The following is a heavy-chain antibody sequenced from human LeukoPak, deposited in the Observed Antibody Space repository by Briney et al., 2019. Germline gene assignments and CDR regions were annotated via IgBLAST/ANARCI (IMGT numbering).Heavy chain of an antibody. J-gene: IGHJ6*03. V-gene: IGHV3-30*02. Sequence: GGSLRLSCAASGFTFSSYGMHWVRQAPGKGLEWVAFIRYDGGNKYYADSVKGRFTISRDNSKNTLYLQMNSLRAEDTAVYYCAKEATVIPFGYYYYMDVWGKGTTVTVSS. D-gene: IGHD4-11*01. CDR2: IRYDGGNK. CDR1: GFTFSSYG. CDR3: AKEATVIPFGYYYYMDV.